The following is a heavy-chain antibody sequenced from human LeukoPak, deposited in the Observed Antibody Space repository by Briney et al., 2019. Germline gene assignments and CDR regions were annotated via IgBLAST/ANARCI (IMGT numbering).Heavy chain of an antibody. CDR2: ISSSGSTI. V-gene: IGHV3-11*04. CDR3: ARDLDIAAAGRGYYYMDV. D-gene: IGHD6-13*01. CDR1: GFTFSDYY. J-gene: IGHJ6*03. Sequence: GGSLRLSCAASGFTFSDYYMSWIRQAPGKGLEWVSYISSSGSTIYYADSVKGRFTISRDNAKNSLYLQMNSLRAEDTAVYYCARDLDIAAAGRGYYYMDVWGKGTTVTVSS.